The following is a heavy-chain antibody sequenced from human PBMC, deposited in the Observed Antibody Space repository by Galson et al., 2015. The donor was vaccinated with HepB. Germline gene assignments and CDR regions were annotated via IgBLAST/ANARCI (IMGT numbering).Heavy chain of an antibody. D-gene: IGHD3-10*01. CDR3: ARSRLVYGSGTYYYFDY. J-gene: IGHJ4*02. CDR2: INAYNGNT. Sequence: SVKVSCKASGYTFDNYGITWVRQAPGQGLEWMGWINAYNGNTDNAQSLQGRVTMTTDTSTSTAYMEVRSLRSDDTAVYYCARSRLVYGSGTYYYFDYWGQGTLVTVSS. V-gene: IGHV1-18*01. CDR1: GYTFDNYG.